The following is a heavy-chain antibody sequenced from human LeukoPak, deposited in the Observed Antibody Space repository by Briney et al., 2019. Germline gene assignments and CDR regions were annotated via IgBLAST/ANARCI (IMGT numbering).Heavy chain of an antibody. CDR3: ARDSLEYTTSSAAY. J-gene: IGHJ4*02. Sequence: ETLSLTCTVSGGSISSYYWSWIRQPPGKGLEWVAIIKQDGSEKYSVGSVKGRFIISRDNAKNSLYLQMNRLRVEDTALYYCARDSLEYTTSSAAYWGQGALVTVSS. D-gene: IGHD6-13*01. V-gene: IGHV3-7*01. CDR1: GGSISSYY. CDR2: IKQDGSEK.